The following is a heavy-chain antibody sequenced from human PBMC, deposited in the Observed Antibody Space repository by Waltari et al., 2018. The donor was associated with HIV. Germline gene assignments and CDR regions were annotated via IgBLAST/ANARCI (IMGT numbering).Heavy chain of an antibody. V-gene: IGHV5-51*01. CDR3: ARQSYGDYWSY. Sequence: EVQLVQSGAEVKKPGESLKISCKGSGYIFINYWIGWVRQMPGEGLEWMGSIYPGDSETRYSPSFQGQVTISADQSISTAYLQWSSLKASDTAMYYCARQSYGDYWSYWGQGTLVTVSS. J-gene: IGHJ4*02. CDR2: IYPGDSET. D-gene: IGHD4-17*01. CDR1: GYIFINYW.